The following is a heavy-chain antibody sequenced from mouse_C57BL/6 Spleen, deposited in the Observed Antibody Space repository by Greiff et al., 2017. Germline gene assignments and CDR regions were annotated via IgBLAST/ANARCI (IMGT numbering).Heavy chain of an antibody. D-gene: IGHD2-4*01. CDR2: IHPNSGST. V-gene: IGHV1-64*01. CDR1: GYTFTSYW. CDR3: ARVGDYDRDWYFDV. J-gene: IGHJ1*03. Sequence: QVQLQQPGAELVKPGASVKLSCKASGYTFTSYWMHWVKQRPGQGLEWIGMIHPNSGSTNYNEKFKSKATLTVDKSSSTAYMQLSSLTSEDSAVYYCARVGDYDRDWYFDVWGTGTTVTVSS.